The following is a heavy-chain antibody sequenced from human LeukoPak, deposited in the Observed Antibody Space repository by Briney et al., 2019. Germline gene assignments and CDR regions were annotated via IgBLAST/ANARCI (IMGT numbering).Heavy chain of an antibody. J-gene: IGHJ5*02. CDR2: IYSGGST. D-gene: IGHD2-21*01. Sequence: SGGSLRLSCAASGFTVSNNYMSWVRRAAGKGLEWVALIYSGGSTYYADSVKGRFTISRDNSKNTPHLQMNSLRAEDTAVYYCVRNSGELGAWGQGTLVTVSS. CDR1: GFTVSNNY. V-gene: IGHV3-53*01. CDR3: VRNSGELGA.